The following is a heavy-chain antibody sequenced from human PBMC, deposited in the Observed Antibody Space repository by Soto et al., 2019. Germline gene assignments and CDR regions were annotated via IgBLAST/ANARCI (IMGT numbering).Heavy chain of an antibody. CDR2: INAGNGNT. J-gene: IGHJ4*02. D-gene: IGHD3-22*01. V-gene: IGHV1-3*01. CDR3: ARGSGPMIEWH. CDR1: GYTFTSYA. Sequence: ASVKVSCKASGYTFTSYAMHWVRQAPGQRLEWMGWINAGNGNTKYSQKFQGRVTITRDTSASTAYMELSSLEDTAVYYCARGSGPMIEWHRGQGTLVTVSS.